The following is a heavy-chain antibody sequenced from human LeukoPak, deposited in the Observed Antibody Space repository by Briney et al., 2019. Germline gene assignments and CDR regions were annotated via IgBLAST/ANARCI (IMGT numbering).Heavy chain of an antibody. CDR2: IYYSGST. V-gene: IGHV4-30-4*08. CDR3: ASGRIVGILMVYAPSGGPHWYFGL. Sequence: PSQTLSLTCTVSGGSISSGDKYWSWIRQPPGKGLEWIGDIYYSGSTYYNPSLKSRVTISVDTSKNQFSLNLSSVTAADTAVYYCASGRIVGILMVYAPSGGPHWYFGLWGRGTLVTVSS. D-gene: IGHD2-8*01. CDR1: GGSISSGDKY. J-gene: IGHJ2*01.